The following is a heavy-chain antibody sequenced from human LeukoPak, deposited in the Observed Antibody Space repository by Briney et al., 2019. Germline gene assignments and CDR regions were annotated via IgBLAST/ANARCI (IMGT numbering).Heavy chain of an antibody. V-gene: IGHV5-51*04. Sequence: GESLQISSKGFGYSFTSYWIGWVRQMPRKGLEWMGIIYPGDSDTRYSPSSQGHVTISADKPISTAYLQWSRLRASDTAMYFCARSTYYYDSSAYYFDYWGQGTLVTVSS. D-gene: IGHD3-22*01. CDR3: ARSTYYYDSSAYYFDY. CDR1: GYSFTSYW. CDR2: IYPGDSDT. J-gene: IGHJ4*02.